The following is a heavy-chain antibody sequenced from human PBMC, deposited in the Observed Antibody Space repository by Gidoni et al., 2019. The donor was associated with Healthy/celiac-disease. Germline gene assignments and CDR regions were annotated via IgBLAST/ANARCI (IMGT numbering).Heavy chain of an antibody. CDR3: ARDWGASCSSTSCYTAGFDY. CDR2: ISYDGSNK. Sequence: QLVGSGGSVGRPGGSLILPSAGSAFALLSLALRGVRQAPGKGLEWVPDISYDGSNKYYADSVKGRFTNSRDKSKNTLYLQMNSLRAEDTAVYYCARDWGASCSSTSCYTAGFDYWGQGTLVTVSS. V-gene: IGHV3-30-3*01. CDR1: AFALLSLA. D-gene: IGHD2-2*02. J-gene: IGHJ4*02.